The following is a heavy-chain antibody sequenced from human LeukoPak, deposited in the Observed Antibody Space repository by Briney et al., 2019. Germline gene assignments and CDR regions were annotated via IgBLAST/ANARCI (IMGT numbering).Heavy chain of an antibody. J-gene: IGHJ6*04. D-gene: IGHD3-10*01. CDR1: GFTFSDYY. V-gene: IGHV3-30*03. CDR3: AGGSGSYYRYYYYGMDV. CDR2: ISYDGSNK. Sequence: GGSLRLSCAASGFTFSDYYMSWIRQAPGKGLEWVAVISYDGSNKYYADSVKGRFTISRDNSKNTLYLQMNSLRAEDTAVYYCAGGSGSYYRYYYYGMDVWGKGTTVTVSS.